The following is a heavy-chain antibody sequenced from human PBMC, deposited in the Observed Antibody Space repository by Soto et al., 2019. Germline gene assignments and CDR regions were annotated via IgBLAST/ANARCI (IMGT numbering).Heavy chain of an antibody. CDR1: GFTFSHHG. J-gene: IGHJ4*02. V-gene: IGHV3-30*18. Sequence: QVQLVESGGGGVQPGRSLRLSCAASGFTFSHHGLHWVRQTPGNGLEWVAHISFDGSEKYYADSVKGRFTISRDNSKSTLFLEMSSLRTEDTAVYFCVKRKNYYVDYWGQGTLVTVSS. CDR2: ISFDGSEK. CDR3: VKRKNYYVDY.